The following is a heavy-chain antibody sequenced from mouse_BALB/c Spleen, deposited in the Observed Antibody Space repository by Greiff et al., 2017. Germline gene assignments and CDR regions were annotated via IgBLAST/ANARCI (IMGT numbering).Heavy chain of an antibody. CDR1: GFTFSNYW. CDR3: TRRSNHLAMDD. D-gene: IGHD2-5*01. CDR2: IRLKSNNYAT. Sequence: EVKLVESGGGLVQPGGSMKLSCVASGFTFSNYWMNWVRQSPEKGLEWVAEIRLKSNNYATHYAESVKGRFTISRDDSKSSVYLQMNNLRAEDTGIYYGTRRSNHLAMDDWGQGTSVTVSS. J-gene: IGHJ4*01. V-gene: IGHV6-6*02.